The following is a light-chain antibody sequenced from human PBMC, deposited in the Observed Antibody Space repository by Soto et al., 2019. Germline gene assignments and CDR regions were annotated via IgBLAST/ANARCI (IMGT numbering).Light chain of an antibody. V-gene: IGKV1-5*03. Sequence: IQLTQSTSTLSASVRERVHLRCRASQSISSWLAWYQQKPGKAPKLLIYKASSLESGVPSRFSGSGSGTEFTLTISSLQPDDFATYYCQQYNSYSTFGQGTKVDIK. CDR2: KAS. J-gene: IGKJ1*01. CDR1: QSISSW. CDR3: QQYNSYST.